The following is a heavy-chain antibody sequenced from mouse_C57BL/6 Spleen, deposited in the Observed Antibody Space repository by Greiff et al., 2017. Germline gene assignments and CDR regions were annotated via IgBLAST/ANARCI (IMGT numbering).Heavy chain of an antibody. CDR1: GYTFTDYN. CDR2: INPNNGGT. CDR3: ARERGLRRYFDY. D-gene: IGHD2-4*01. J-gene: IGHJ2*01. V-gene: IGHV1-22*01. Sequence: LVKPGASVKMSCKASGYTFTDYNMHWVKQSHGKSLEWIGYINPNNGGTSYNQKFKGKATLTVNKSSSTAYMELRSLTSEDSAVYYCARERGLRRYFDYWGQGTTLTVSS.